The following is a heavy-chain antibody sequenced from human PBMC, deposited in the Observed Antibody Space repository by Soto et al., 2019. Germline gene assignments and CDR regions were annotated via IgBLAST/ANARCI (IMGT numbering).Heavy chain of an antibody. J-gene: IGHJ4*02. CDR1: GGSFSGYY. CDR2: INHSGST. Sequence: QVQLQQWGAGLLKPSETLSLTCAVYGGSFSGYYWSWIRQPPGKGLEWIGEINHSGSTNYKPSLKSQVTISVDTSQNQFSLKLSSVTAADTAVYYCARLTRIAVAGTPFDYWGQGTLVTVSS. D-gene: IGHD6-19*01. CDR3: ARLTRIAVAGTPFDY. V-gene: IGHV4-34*01.